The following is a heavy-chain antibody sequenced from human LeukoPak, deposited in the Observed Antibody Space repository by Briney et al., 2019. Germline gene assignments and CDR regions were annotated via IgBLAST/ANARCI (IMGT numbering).Heavy chain of an antibody. CDR2: IYYSGST. CDR1: GGSISSYY. Sequence: SETLSLTCTVSGGSISSYYWSWIRQPPGKGLEWIGYIYYSGSTNYNPSLKSRVTISVDTSKNQFSLKLSSVTAADTAVYYCAGGPYNWNYKAFDIWGQGTMVTVSS. D-gene: IGHD1-7*01. CDR3: AGGPYNWNYKAFDI. J-gene: IGHJ3*02. V-gene: IGHV4-59*01.